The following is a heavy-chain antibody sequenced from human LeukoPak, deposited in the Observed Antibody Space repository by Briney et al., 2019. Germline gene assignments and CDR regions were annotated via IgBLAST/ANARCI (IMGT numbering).Heavy chain of an antibody. CDR1: GGSFSGYY. D-gene: IGHD1-26*01. CDR2: INHSGST. CDR3: ARCGSYPYYYYYYYMDV. V-gene: IGHV4-34*01. J-gene: IGHJ6*03. Sequence: SETLSLTCAVYGGSFSGYYWSWIRQPPGKGLEWIGEINHSGSTNYNPSLKSRVTISVDTSKNQFSLKLSSVTAADTAVYYCARCGSYPYYYYYYYMDVWGKGTTVTISS.